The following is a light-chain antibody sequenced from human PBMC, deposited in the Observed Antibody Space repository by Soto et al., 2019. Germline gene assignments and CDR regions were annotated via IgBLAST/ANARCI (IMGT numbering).Light chain of an antibody. J-gene: IGKJ4*01. CDR1: QSVSTY. CDR2: DAS. CDR3: QHRAAWPLT. Sequence: EIVLTQSPATLSLSPGERATLSCRASQSVSTYLAWYQQKPGQAPRLLIYDASKRATGIPARFSGGGSGTDFTLSISGLGPDDFAVYYCQHRAAWPLTFGGGTKVEIK. V-gene: IGKV3-11*01.